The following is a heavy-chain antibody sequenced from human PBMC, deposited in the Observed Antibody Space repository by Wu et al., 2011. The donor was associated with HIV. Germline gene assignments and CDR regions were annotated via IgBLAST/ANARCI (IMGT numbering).Heavy chain of an antibody. D-gene: IGHD3-9*01. CDR2: IIPIFGTA. Sequence: QVQLVQSGAEVKKPGSSVKVSCKASGGTFSSYAISWVRQAPGQGLEWMGRIIPIFGTANYAQKFQGRVTITADKSTSTAYMELSSLRSEDTAVYYCALANFGPYDILTGPLYYFDYWGQGTLVTVSS. J-gene: IGHJ4*02. CDR1: GGTFSSYA. CDR3: ALANFGPYDILTGPLYYFDY. V-gene: IGHV1-69*14.